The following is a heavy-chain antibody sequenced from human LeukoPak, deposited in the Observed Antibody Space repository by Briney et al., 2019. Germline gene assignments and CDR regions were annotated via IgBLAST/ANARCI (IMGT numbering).Heavy chain of an antibody. CDR1: GFTFSSYT. Sequence: GSLRLSCAASGFTFSSYTMSWVRQAPGKGLQWVSYITSSTGTMYYADSVKGRFTISRDNSKSTLYIQMNSLRAEDTAVYYCARAKPKNMVRGLIMRRESRYYFDYWGQGTLVTVSS. J-gene: IGHJ4*02. D-gene: IGHD3-10*01. CDR2: ITSSTGTM. V-gene: IGHV3-48*01. CDR3: ARAKPKNMVRGLIMRRESRYYFDY.